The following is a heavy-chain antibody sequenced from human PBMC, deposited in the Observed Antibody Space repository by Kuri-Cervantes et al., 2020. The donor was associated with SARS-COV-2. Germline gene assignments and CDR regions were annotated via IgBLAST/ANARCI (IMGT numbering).Heavy chain of an antibody. D-gene: IGHD6-19*01. J-gene: IGHJ6*03. CDR3: ARLRRHNNGWFATGYYMDV. Sequence: SETLSLTCGVYGGSFSNFHWNWVRQPPGKGLEWIGEINYSGTTNYNPSLKSRVTISVDTSKNQFSLNLTSVTAADTAVYYCARLRRHNNGWFATGYYMDVWGKGPRSPSP. V-gene: IGHV4-34*01. CDR2: INYSGTT. CDR1: GGSFSNFH.